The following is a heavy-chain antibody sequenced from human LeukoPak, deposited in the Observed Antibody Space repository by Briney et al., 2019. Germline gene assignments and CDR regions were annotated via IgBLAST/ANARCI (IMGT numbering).Heavy chain of an antibody. V-gene: IGHV3-64D*06. CDR1: GFTFSGYA. CDR2: IVSTGGST. J-gene: IGHJ3*02. Sequence: GGSLRLSCSASGFTFSGYAMHWVRQAPGKGREHVSVIVSTGGSTYYADSVKGRFTISRDNSKNTLYLQMSSLRAEDTAVYYCVKSYSSSWYAFDIWGQGTMVTVSS. CDR3: VKSYSSSWYAFDI. D-gene: IGHD6-13*01.